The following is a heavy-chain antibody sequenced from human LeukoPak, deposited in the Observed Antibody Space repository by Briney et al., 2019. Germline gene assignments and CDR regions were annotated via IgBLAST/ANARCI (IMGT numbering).Heavy chain of an antibody. J-gene: IGHJ4*02. CDR2: INHSGST. Sequence: PSETLSLTCTVSGGSISSYYWSWIRQPPGKGLEWIGEINHSGSTNYNPSLKSRVTISVDTSKNQFSLKLSSVTAADTAVYYCARVAGNYDFWRLRNYFDYWGQGTLVTVSS. D-gene: IGHD3-3*01. CDR3: ARVAGNYDFWRLRNYFDY. CDR1: GGSISSYY. V-gene: IGHV4-34*01.